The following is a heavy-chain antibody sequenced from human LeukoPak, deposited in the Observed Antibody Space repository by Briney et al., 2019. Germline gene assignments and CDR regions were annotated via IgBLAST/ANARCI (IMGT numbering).Heavy chain of an antibody. CDR1: GGSITSYY. CDR3: ARERPIPRDFDY. CDR2: IFNIGRT. Sequence: PSETLSLTCSVSGGSITSYYWSWIRQPPGKALEYIGYIFNIGRTNYNPSLKSRVTMSGDASKNQFSLNLSSVTAADTAVYYCARERPIPRDFDYWGQGILVTVSS. J-gene: IGHJ4*02. V-gene: IGHV4-59*01.